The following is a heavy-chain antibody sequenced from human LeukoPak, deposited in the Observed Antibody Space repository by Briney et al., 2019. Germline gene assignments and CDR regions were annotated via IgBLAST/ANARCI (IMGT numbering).Heavy chain of an antibody. CDR3: AKATGHSSSWDAFDI. D-gene: IGHD6-13*01. J-gene: IGHJ3*02. CDR2: ISWNSGSI. CDR1: GFTFDDYA. Sequence: GRSLRLSCAASGFTFDDYAMHWVRQAPGKGLEWVSGISWNSGSIGYADSVKGRFTISRDNAKNSLYLQMNSLRAEDTALYYCAKATGHSSSWDAFDIWGQGTMVTVSS. V-gene: IGHV3-9*01.